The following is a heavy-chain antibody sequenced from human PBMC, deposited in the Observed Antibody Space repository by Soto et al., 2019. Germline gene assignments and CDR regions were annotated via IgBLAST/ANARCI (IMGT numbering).Heavy chain of an antibody. J-gene: IGHJ4*02. CDR3: ALALGPTTGLDY. CDR1: GASTVSHYH. Sequence: QVQLQESGPGLVKPSQTLSLTCSVSGASTVSHYHWTWIRQPPGKVLEWMGSIFNSGTTFYNPSLTTRLSISRDTSVNHFSLELRSVTAADTAVYYCALALGPTTGLDYWGQGTLVTVSS. V-gene: IGHV4-31*02. D-gene: IGHD1-26*01. CDR2: IFNSGTT.